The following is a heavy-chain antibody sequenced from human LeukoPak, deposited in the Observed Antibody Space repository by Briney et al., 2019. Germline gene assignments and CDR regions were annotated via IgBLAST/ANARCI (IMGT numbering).Heavy chain of an antibody. D-gene: IGHD5-12*01. CDR2: ISGDGGST. V-gene: IGHV3-43*02. CDR3: AKSGYRGYYYGMDV. Sequence: PGGSLRLSCAASGFTFDDYAMHWVRQAPGKGLEWVSLISGDGGSTYYADSVEGRFTISRDNSKNSLYLQMNSLRTEDTALYYCAKSGYRGYYYGMDVWGQGTTVTVSS. J-gene: IGHJ6*02. CDR1: GFTFDDYA.